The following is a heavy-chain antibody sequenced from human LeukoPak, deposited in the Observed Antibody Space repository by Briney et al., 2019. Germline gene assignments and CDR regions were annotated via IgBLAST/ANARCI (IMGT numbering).Heavy chain of an antibody. Sequence: ASVKVSCKASGYTFTSYYMHWVRQAPGQGLEWMGIINPSGGSTSYAQKFQGRVTMTRDMSTSTVYMELSSLRSEDTAVYYCARDLSSGEFDYWGQGTLVTVSS. CDR2: INPSGGST. J-gene: IGHJ4*02. D-gene: IGHD6-19*01. CDR1: GYTFTSYY. CDR3: ARDLSSGEFDY. V-gene: IGHV1-46*01.